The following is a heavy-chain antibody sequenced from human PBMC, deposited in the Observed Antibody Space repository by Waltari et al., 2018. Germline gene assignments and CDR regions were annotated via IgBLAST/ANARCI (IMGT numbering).Heavy chain of an antibody. CDR3: ATPFYNWDDPLHS. D-gene: IGHD1-20*01. CDR1: GIPFRNYA. CDR2: ITVGDDT. Sequence: EVQLLESGGDWVQPGGSLRLSCAASGIPFRNYAINWVRLAPGTGLEWVSAITVGDDTYYADSVKGRFTISRDTSKDTVHLQMNGLRAEDTAVYYCATPFYNWDDPLHSWGQGTLVTVSS. J-gene: IGHJ4*02. V-gene: IGHV3-23*01.